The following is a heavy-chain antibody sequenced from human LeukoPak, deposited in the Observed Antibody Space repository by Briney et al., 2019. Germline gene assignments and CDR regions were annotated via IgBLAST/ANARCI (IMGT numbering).Heavy chain of an antibody. CDR3: ARPLFCSSTSCPPAFDP. V-gene: IGHV1-18*01. CDR2: ISAYNGNT. D-gene: IGHD2-2*01. Sequence: ASVKVSCKASGYTFTSYGISWVRQAPGQGLEWMGWISAYNGNTNYAQKLQGRVTMTTDTSTSTAYMELRSLRSEDTAVYYCARPLFCSSTSCPPAFDPWGQGTLVTVSS. CDR1: GYTFTSYG. J-gene: IGHJ5*02.